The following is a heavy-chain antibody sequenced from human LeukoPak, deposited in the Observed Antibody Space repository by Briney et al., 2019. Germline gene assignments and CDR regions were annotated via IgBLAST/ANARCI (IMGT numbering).Heavy chain of an antibody. J-gene: IGHJ4*02. CDR3: GRLGYCGRPSCYDVYYFDY. V-gene: IGHV5-51*01. CDR2: MHGGDSRL. D-gene: IGHD2-2*01. CDR1: GYRFTDYW. Sequence: GESLKISCQGSGYRFTDYWIGWVRQMPGRGLEWMGIMHGGDSRLRYSPSFQGQVTMSVDKSSGTAYLQWSSLKASDTAMYYCGRLGYCGRPSCYDVYYFDYWGQGTLVTVSS.